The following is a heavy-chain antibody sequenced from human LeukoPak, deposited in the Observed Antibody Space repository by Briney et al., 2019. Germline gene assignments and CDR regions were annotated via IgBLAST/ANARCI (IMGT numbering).Heavy chain of an antibody. D-gene: IGHD5-18*01. V-gene: IGHV4-61*02. J-gene: IGHJ5*02. CDR2: IYTGGSS. CDR3: ARDLYGYYWFDP. CDR1: GGSISSSSYY. Sequence: SETLSLTCTVSGGSISSSSYYWSWIRQPAGKGLEWIGRIYTGGSSNYNPSLKSRVTISVDTSKNQFSLKLSSVAAADTAVYYCARDLYGYYWFDPWGQGTLVTVSS.